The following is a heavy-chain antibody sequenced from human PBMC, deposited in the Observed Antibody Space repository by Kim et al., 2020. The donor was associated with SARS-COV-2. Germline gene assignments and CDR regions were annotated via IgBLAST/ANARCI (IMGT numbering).Heavy chain of an antibody. CDR2: IWYDGSNK. CDR1: GFTFCSYA. D-gene: IGHD3-22*01. CDR3: ARSPGLSDDSSYFDI. V-gene: IGHV3-33*01. J-gene: IGHJ3*02. Sequence: GGSLRLSCAASGFTFCSYAMHWVRQAPGKGLEWVAVIWYDGSNKYYADSVKGRFTISRDNSKNTLYLRMNSLRAEDTAVYYCARSPGLSDDSSYFDIWGQGTMVTVSS.